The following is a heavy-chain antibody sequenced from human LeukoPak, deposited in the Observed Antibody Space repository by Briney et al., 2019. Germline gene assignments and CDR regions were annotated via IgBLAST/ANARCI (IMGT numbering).Heavy chain of an antibody. Sequence: ASVKVSCKASGYTFTSYGISWVRQAPGQGLEWMGWISAYSGNTNYAQKLQGRVTMTTDTSTSTAYMELRSLRSDDTAVYYCARDLVDTAMVTGWFDPWGQGTLVTVSS. J-gene: IGHJ5*02. CDR3: ARDLVDTAMVTGWFDP. V-gene: IGHV1-18*01. D-gene: IGHD5-18*01. CDR2: ISAYSGNT. CDR1: GYTFTSYG.